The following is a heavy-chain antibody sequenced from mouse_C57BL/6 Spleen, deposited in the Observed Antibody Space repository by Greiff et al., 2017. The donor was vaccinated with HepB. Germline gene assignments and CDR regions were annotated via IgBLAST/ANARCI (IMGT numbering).Heavy chain of an antibody. Sequence: EVMLVESGGGLVKPGGSLKLSCAASGFTFSDYGKHWVRQAPEKGLEWVAYISSGSSTIYYADTVKGRFTISRDNAKNTLFLQMTSLRSEDTAMYYCARGLGRGFYYAMDYWGQGTSVTVSS. J-gene: IGHJ4*01. V-gene: IGHV5-17*01. CDR3: ARGLGRGFYYAMDY. CDR1: GFTFSDYG. D-gene: IGHD4-1*01. CDR2: ISSGSSTI.